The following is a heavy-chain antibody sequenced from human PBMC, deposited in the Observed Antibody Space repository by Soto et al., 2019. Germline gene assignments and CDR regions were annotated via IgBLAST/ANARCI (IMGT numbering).Heavy chain of an antibody. D-gene: IGHD5-12*01. J-gene: IGHJ6*03. CDR3: ARESGGATATLDYYYFYMDV. CDR1: GDSFNDYF. V-gene: IGHV1-2*02. Sequence: PVKVSCKTSGDSFNDYFIHWVRQATGQGLEWMGWINPNGGVTKYAQKFRGRVTVTRDTSIRTVYMELSSLRSDDTAVYYCARESGGATATLDYYYFYMDVWGKGTTVTVSS. CDR2: INPNGGVT.